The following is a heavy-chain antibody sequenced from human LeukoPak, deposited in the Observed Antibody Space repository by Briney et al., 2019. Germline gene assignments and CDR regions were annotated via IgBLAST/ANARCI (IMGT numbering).Heavy chain of an antibody. D-gene: IGHD3-22*01. Sequence: AGGSLRLSCAASGFTVSSNYMSWVRQAPGKGLEWVSGIYIGGSTYYADSVKGRFTVSRDNSKNTLYLQMNSLRAEDTAVYYCARDPSPVYYYDSSGYWDYWGQGTLVTVSS. CDR1: GFTVSSNY. CDR2: IYIGGST. CDR3: ARDPSPVYYYDSSGYWDY. V-gene: IGHV3-53*01. J-gene: IGHJ4*02.